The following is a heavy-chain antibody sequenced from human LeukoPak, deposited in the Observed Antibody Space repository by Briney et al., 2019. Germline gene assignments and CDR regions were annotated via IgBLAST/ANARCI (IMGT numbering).Heavy chain of an antibody. V-gene: IGHV1-18*01. CDR2: ISAYNGNT. D-gene: IGHD3-10*01. Sequence: ASVKVSCKASGYTFTSYGISWVRQAPGQGLEWMGWISAYNGNTNYAQKLQGRVTMTTDTSTSTAYMELRSLRSDDTAVYYCARDYYGSGSYPWRRYFDLWGRGTLVTVSS. CDR1: GYTFTSYG. J-gene: IGHJ2*01. CDR3: ARDYYGSGSYPWRRYFDL.